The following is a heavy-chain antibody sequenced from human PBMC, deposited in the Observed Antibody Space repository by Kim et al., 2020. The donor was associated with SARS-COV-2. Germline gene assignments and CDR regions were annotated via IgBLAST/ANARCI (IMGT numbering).Heavy chain of an antibody. V-gene: IGHV3-11*03. CDR3: ARLALAASGTFVY. CDR1: GFTFSDYY. D-gene: IGHD6-13*01. J-gene: IGHJ4*02. Sequence: GGSLRLSCAASGFTFSDYYMTWIRQAPGQGLEWLSYISGSSTYKNYADSVKGRFTISRDNAKNSLYLQINNLRADDTAVYYCARLALAASGTFVYWGQGT. CDR2: ISGSSTYK.